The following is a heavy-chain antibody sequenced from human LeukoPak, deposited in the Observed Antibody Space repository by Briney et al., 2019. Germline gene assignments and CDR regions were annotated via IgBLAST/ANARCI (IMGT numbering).Heavy chain of an antibody. J-gene: IGHJ6*03. CDR2: INSDGSST. CDR1: GFTFSSYW. D-gene: IGHD3-10*01. V-gene: IGHV3-74*01. Sequence: GGSLRLSCAASGFTFSSYWMHWVRQAPGKGLVWVSRINSDGSSTSYADSVKGRFTISRDNAKNTLYLQMNSLRAEDTAVYYCAREMGSGSYTRYYYYMDVWGKGTTVTVSS. CDR3: AREMGSGSYTRYYYYMDV.